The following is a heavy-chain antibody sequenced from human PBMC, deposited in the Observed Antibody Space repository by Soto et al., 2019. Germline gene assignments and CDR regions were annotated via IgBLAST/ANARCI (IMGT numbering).Heavy chain of an antibody. Sequence: ASGKVSCKASGYSFTSYGISWVRQAPGQGLEWMGWISAYNGNTNYAQKLQGRVTMTTDTSTSTAYMELRSLRSDDTAVYYCARDCGGDCSFDYWGQGTLVPVSS. CDR1: GYSFTSYG. D-gene: IGHD2-21*02. CDR2: ISAYNGNT. J-gene: IGHJ4*02. V-gene: IGHV1-18*04. CDR3: ARDCGGDCSFDY.